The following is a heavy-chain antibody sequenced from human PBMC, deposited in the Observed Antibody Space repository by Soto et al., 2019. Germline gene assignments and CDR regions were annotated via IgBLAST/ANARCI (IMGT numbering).Heavy chain of an antibody. J-gene: IGHJ4*02. CDR1: GGSISSYY. CDR2: IYYSGST. V-gene: IGHV4-59*12. D-gene: IGHD1-1*01. CDR3: ARWPQLEPRFDY. Sequence: SETLSLTCTVSGGSISSYYWSWIRQPPGKGLEWIGYIYYSGSTYYNPSLKSRVTISVDTSKNQFSLKLSSVTAADTAVYYCARWPQLEPRFDYWGQGTLVTGS.